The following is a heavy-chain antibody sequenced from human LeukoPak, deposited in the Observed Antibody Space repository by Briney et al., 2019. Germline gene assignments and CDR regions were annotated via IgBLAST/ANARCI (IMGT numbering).Heavy chain of an antibody. CDR3: ARLYDFSHFDY. V-gene: IGHV4-59*01. CDR2: IYYSGST. J-gene: IGHJ4*02. D-gene: IGHD3-3*01. CDR1: GGSISSYY. Sequence: SETLSLTCTVSGGSISSYYWSWIRQPPGKGLEWIGYIYYSGSTNYSPSLKSRVTISVDTSKNQFSLKLSSVTAADTAVYYCARLYDFSHFDYWGQGTLVTVSS.